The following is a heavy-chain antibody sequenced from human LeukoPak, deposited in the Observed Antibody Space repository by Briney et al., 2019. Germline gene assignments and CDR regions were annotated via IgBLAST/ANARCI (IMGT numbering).Heavy chain of an antibody. CDR1: GYSISNGYY. Sequence: PSETLSLTCAVSGYSISNGYYWGWIRQPPGTGLEWIGSIHHSGSTFYNPSLKSRVTISLDTPKNLFSLNMTSVTAADTAVYYCVRGPPRFVSYWGQGTLVTVSS. J-gene: IGHJ4*02. D-gene: IGHD5-24*01. CDR2: IHHSGST. V-gene: IGHV4-38-2*01. CDR3: VRGPPRFVSY.